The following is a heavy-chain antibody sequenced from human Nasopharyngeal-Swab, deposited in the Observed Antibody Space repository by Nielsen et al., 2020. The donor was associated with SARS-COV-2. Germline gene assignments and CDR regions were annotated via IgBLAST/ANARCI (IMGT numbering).Heavy chain of an antibody. CDR1: GFTFSSYG. CDR2: ISYDGSNK. J-gene: IGHJ4*02. CDR3: AKEGIYDLWSGPQGPFDY. V-gene: IGHV3-30*18. D-gene: IGHD3-3*01. Sequence: GESLKISCAASGFTFSSYGMHWVRQAPGKGLEWVAVISYDGSNKYYADSVKGRFTISRDNSKNTLYLQMNSLRAEGTAVYYCAKEGIYDLWSGPQGPFDYWGQGTLVTVSS.